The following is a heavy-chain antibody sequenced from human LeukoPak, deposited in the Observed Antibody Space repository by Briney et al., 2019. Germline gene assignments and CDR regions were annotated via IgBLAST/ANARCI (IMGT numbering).Heavy chain of an antibody. J-gene: IGHJ3*02. CDR3: ARDLIAAAGFDAFDI. CDR1: GGSISSYY. Sequence: SETLSLTCTVSGGSISSYYWSWIRQPPGKGLEWIGYIYYSGSTNYNPTLKSRVTISVDTSKNQFSLKLSSVTAADTAVYYCARDLIAAAGFDAFDIWGQGTMVTVSS. V-gene: IGHV4-59*01. D-gene: IGHD6-13*01. CDR2: IYYSGST.